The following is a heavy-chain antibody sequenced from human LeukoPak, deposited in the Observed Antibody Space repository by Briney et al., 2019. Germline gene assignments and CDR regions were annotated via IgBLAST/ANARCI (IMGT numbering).Heavy chain of an antibody. CDR3: ASRPRGGVGATNFDY. V-gene: IGHV3-30*02. CDR1: GFTFMSYW. Sequence: GGSLRLSCAASGFTFMSYWMSWVRQAPGKGLEWVAFIRYDGSNKYYADSVKGRFTISRDNSKNTLYLQMNSLRAEDTAVYYCASRPRGGVGATNFDYWGQGTLVTVSS. CDR2: IRYDGSNK. J-gene: IGHJ4*02. D-gene: IGHD1-26*01.